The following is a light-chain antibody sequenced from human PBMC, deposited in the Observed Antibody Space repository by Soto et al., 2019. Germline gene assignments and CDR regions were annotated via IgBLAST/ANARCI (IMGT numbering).Light chain of an antibody. Sequence: EIVMTQSPATLSVSPGERATLSCRASQSVSSDLAWYQQKPGQAPRLLMYGASTRATAVPARFSGSGSGTEFTLTISSLQSEDFAGYYCQQYNNWPPWTFGQGTKVEIK. CDR2: GAS. CDR3: QQYNNWPPWT. V-gene: IGKV3-15*01. CDR1: QSVSSD. J-gene: IGKJ1*01.